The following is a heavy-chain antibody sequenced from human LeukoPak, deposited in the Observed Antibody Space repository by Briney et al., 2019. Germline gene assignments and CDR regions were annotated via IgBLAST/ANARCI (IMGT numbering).Heavy chain of an antibody. V-gene: IGHV3-48*01. CDR3: ARVSNGLDY. D-gene: IGHD4-11*01. J-gene: IGHJ4*02. CDR2: ITSSSSSI. Sequence: GGSLRLSCTASGFTFSSYSMNWVRQAPGKGLEWLSYITSSSSSIFYADSVKGRFTISRDNAKNSLYLQMNSLRAEDTAVYYCARVSNGLDYWGQGTLVTVSS. CDR1: GFTFSSYS.